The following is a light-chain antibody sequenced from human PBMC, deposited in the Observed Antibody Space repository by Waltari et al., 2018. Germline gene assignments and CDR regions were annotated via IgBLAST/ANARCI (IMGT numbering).Light chain of an antibody. CDR3: TTRDDSLSAVV. CDR2: KNT. V-gene: IGLV1-47*01. CDR1: SSNIGSNY. J-gene: IGLJ2*01. Sequence: QSVLTQPPSASGTPGQRVTISCSGSSSNIGSNYVCWHQQLPGPAPKHLSYKNTQRPSGVPDRFSGSTSGTSASLAISGLRSEDEADYYCTTRDDSLSAVVFGGGTKLTVL.